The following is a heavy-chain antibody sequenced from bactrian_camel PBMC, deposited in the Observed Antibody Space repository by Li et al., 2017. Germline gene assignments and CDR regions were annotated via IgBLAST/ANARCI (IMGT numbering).Heavy chain of an antibody. CDR2: INSGSGTT. CDR3: GAVEIYGISSCSSILHYAA. CDR1: GFTFSNYD. Sequence: VQLVESGGGSVQAGGSLRLSCAASGFTFSNYDMNWVREAPGKGLEWVSSINSGSGTTSYADSVKGRFTISLDKAKKTLYLQMNNLKPEDTAMYYCGAVEIYGISSCSSILHYAAWGQ. D-gene: IGHD6*01. V-gene: IGHV3S40*01. J-gene: IGHJ6*01.